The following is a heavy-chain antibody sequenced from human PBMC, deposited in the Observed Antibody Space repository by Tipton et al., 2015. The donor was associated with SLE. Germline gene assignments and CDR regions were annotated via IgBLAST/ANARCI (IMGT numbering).Heavy chain of an antibody. CDR2: INHSGST. D-gene: IGHD1-1*01. CDR1: GGSFSGYY. Sequence: TLSLTCAVYGGSFSGYYWSWIRQPPGKGLEWIGEINHSGSTNYNPFLKSRVTISVDTSKNQFSLKLSSVTAADTAVYYCAREGVPRTRGFDYWGQGTLVTVSS. J-gene: IGHJ4*02. CDR3: AREGVPRTRGFDY. V-gene: IGHV4-34*01.